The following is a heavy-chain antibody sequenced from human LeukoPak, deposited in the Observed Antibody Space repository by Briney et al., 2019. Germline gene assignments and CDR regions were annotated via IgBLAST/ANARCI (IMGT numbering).Heavy chain of an antibody. J-gene: IGHJ5*02. V-gene: IGHV7-4-1*02. Sequence: ASVKVSCKASGYTFTSYAMNWVRQAPGQGLEWMGWINTNTGNPTYAQGFTGRFVFSLDTSVSTAYLQISSLKAEDTAVYYCARARPSRSSSTSCFNWFDPWGQGTLVTVSS. D-gene: IGHD2-2*01. CDR2: INTNTGNP. CDR3: ARARPSRSSSTSCFNWFDP. CDR1: GYTFTSYA.